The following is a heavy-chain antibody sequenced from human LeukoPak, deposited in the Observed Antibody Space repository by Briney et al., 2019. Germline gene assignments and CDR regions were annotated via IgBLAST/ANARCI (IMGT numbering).Heavy chain of an antibody. J-gene: IGHJ4*02. Sequence: GGSPRLSCAASGFTFSSYSMNWVRQAPGKGLEWVSAVRGSGSDTYYADSVKGRFTISRDNSKNTLHLQMNSLRAEDTAIYYCAKTSRVNSAYDSPFDYWGQGTLVTVSS. CDR1: GFTFSSYS. CDR3: AKTSRVNSAYDSPFDY. CDR2: VRGSGSDT. D-gene: IGHD5-12*01. V-gene: IGHV3-23*01.